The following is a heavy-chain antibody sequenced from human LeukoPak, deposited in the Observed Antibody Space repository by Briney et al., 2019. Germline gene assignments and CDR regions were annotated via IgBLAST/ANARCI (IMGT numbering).Heavy chain of an antibody. V-gene: IGHV3-7*01. D-gene: IGHD3-22*01. CDR2: VKEDGSVK. CDR3: ARLYYYVTDFDY. J-gene: IGHJ4*02. CDR1: GFSFSSYW. Sequence: GGSLRLSCAASGFSFSSYWMSWVRQAPGKGLEWVANVKEDGSVKYYVDSVKGRFTISRDNAQNSLYLQMNSLRAEDTAVYYCARLYYYVTDFDYWGQGTLVTVSS.